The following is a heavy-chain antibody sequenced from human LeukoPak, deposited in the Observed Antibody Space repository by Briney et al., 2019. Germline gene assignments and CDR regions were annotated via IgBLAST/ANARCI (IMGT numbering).Heavy chain of an antibody. V-gene: IGHV3-74*01. CDR1: GFTFTSHW. CDR3: AKGTTYYDILTGYGYPYYFDY. CDR2: IKSFGNDT. D-gene: IGHD3-9*01. J-gene: IGHJ4*02. Sequence: PGGSLRLSCAASGFTFTSHWMHWVRQAPGKGLVWVSGIKSFGNDTAYADSVKGRFTISRDNAKNTPYLQMDSLRAEDTAIYYCAKGTTYYDILTGYGYPYYFDYWGQGTLVTVSS.